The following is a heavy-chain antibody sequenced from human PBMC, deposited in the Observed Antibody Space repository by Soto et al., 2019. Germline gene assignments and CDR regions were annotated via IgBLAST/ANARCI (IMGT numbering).Heavy chain of an antibody. Sequence: SETLSLTCVVSGGSLSSYYWSWIRQPPGKGLEWIGYIYYSGSTNYNPSLKSRVTISVDTSKNQFSLKLSSVTAADTAVYYFARGRHILTGYYRDLNYGMDVWGQGTTVTVSS. CDR3: ARGRHILTGYYRDLNYGMDV. CDR1: GGSLSSYY. V-gene: IGHV4-59*12. CDR2: IYYSGST. D-gene: IGHD3-9*01. J-gene: IGHJ6*02.